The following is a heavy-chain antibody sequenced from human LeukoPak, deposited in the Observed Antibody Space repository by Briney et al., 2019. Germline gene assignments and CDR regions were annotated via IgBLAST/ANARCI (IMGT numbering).Heavy chain of an antibody. V-gene: IGHV1-18*01. J-gene: IGHJ5*02. D-gene: IGHD3-16*01. CDR2: ISVYNGIT. Sequence: ASVKVSCKASGYTFTRNGISWVRQAPGQGLEWMGWISVYNGITTYAQKFQGRVTMTADTSTTTAYMELRSLRYDDTAVYYCARVLGNPNWFDPWGQGSLVTVSS. CDR3: ARVLGNPNWFDP. CDR1: GYTFTRNG.